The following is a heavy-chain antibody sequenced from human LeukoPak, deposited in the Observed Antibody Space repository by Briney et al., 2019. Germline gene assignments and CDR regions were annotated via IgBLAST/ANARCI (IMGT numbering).Heavy chain of an antibody. D-gene: IGHD6-19*01. J-gene: IGHJ4*02. CDR2: IFSNDEN. CDR3: ARIQYTSGWTFDY. Sequence: SGPTLVNPTETLTLTCTVTGFSLSNARKGVSWIRQPPGKALEWLAHIFSNDENSYSTSLKSRLTISKATSKSQVVLTMTSMDPVDTATYYCARIQYTSGWTFDYWGQGTLVTVSS. V-gene: IGHV2-26*01. CDR1: GFSLSNARKG.